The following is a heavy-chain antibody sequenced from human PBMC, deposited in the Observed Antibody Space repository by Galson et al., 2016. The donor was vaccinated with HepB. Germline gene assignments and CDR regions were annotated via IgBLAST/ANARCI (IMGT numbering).Heavy chain of an antibody. V-gene: IGHV2-70*01. J-gene: IGHJ3*02. CDR2: IDWDYDK. D-gene: IGHD2-2*01. CDR1: GFSLSTSGMC. CDR3: DLSEYSSTLHRAFDI. Sequence: PALVKPTQTLTLPCTFSGFSLSTSGMCVSWIRQPPGKALEWLALIDWDYDKYYSTSLKTRLTISKDTSKNQVVLTMANMDTAATATYYRDLSEYSSTLHRAFDIWGQGTMVTVS.